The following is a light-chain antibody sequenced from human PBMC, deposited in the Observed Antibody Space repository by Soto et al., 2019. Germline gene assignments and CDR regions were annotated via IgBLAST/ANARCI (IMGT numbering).Light chain of an antibody. J-gene: IGKJ1*01. CDR1: QSISNH. Sequence: DIQMTQSPSTLSALPADIVTITFRASQSISNHVNWYQQKPGKAPKLLIFAASSLHSGVPSRFSGSGSETDFTLTISSLQPEDFATYYCQQSYSNPRTFGQGTKVDIK. CDR3: QQSYSNPRT. CDR2: AAS. V-gene: IGKV1-39*01.